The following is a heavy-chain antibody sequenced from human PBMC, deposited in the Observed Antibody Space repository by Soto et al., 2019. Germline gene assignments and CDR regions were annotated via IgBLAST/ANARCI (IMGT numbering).Heavy chain of an antibody. J-gene: IGHJ3*01. CDR2: IYYSGST. CDR1: GGSISRYY. CDR3: AREPQSGGFAL. D-gene: IGHD1-26*01. Sequence: PSETLSLTCTVSGGSISRYYWSWIRQPPGKGLEWIGYIYYSGSTNHNPSLKSRVTISVDTSKNQFSLKVSSVTAADTAVYYCAREPQSGGFALWGQATMVTVS. V-gene: IGHV4-59*01.